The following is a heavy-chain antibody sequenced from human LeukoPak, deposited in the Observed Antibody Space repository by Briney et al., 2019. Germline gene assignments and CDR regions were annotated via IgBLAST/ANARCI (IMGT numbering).Heavy chain of an antibody. CDR1: GFTFDNFW. V-gene: IGHV3-7*01. CDR3: GVVY. J-gene: IGHJ4*02. CDR2: INKDGSEK. Sequence: GGSLRLSCAPSGFTFDNFWMNWVRQAPGKGLEWVANINKDGSEKYYVDSVEGRFTISRDNARNSLYLQMNSLRAEDTAVYYCGVVYWGRGTLVTVSS.